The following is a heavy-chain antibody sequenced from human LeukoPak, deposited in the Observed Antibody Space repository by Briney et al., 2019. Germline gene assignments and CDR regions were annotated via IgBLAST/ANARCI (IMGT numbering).Heavy chain of an antibody. CDR3: ARGYYDILTGPRPEYYFDY. CDR2: IYYSGSS. Sequence: SETLCLTCTVSGGSISSDYWSWIRQPPGKVLEGIGYIYYSGSSDYNPSLKSRMTMSTDTSNNQVSLKLTSVTAADTAVYYCARGYYDILTGPRPEYYFDYWGQGTLVTVSS. V-gene: IGHV4-59*01. D-gene: IGHD3-9*01. CDR1: GGSISSDY. J-gene: IGHJ4*02.